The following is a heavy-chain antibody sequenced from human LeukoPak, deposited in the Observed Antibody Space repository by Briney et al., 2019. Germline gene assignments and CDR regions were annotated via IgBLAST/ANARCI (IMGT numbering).Heavy chain of an antibody. J-gene: IGHJ3*02. CDR2: IIPIFGTA. Sequence: ASVKVSCKASGGTFSSYAISWVRQAPGQGLEWMGGIIPIFGTANYAQKFQGRVTITTDESTSTAYMELSSLRSEDTAVYYCARLPSMTMVVTDAFDIWGQGTMVTVSS. CDR3: ARLPSMTMVVTDAFDI. V-gene: IGHV1-69*05. CDR1: GGTFSSYA. D-gene: IGHD4-23*01.